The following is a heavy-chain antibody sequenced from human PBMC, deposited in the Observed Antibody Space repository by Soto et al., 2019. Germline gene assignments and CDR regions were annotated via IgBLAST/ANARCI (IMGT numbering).Heavy chain of an antibody. CDR2: ITGTSGTI. J-gene: IGHJ5*02. CDR1: GFTFSAYS. V-gene: IGHV3-48*02. D-gene: IGHD2-8*01. CDR3: ARDNGMAGSFDP. Sequence: PGGSLRLSCAASGFTFSAYSMNWARQAPGKGLEWVSYITGTSGTIFYADSVKGRFTISRDNAKNSLYLQMNSLRDEDTAVYYCARDNGMAGSFDPWGQGXLVTVSS.